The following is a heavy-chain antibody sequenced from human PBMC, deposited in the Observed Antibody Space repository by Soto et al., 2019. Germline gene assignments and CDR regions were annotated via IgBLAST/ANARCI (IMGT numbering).Heavy chain of an antibody. J-gene: IGHJ6*03. CDR3: ARGDCVGGTCYSLAGSFYYYMEV. CDR1: GFTFSNYW. V-gene: IGHV3-74*01. CDR2: INKDGSVS. D-gene: IGHD2-15*01. Sequence: EVQLVESGGGLVQPGGSLRLSCVASGFTFSNYWMYWVRQAPGEGLVWVSRINKDGSVSSYADSVKGRLTISRDNVKNTLYLQMDSLRAEDTAVYYCARGDCVGGTCYSLAGSFYYYMEVWGKGTTVTVFS.